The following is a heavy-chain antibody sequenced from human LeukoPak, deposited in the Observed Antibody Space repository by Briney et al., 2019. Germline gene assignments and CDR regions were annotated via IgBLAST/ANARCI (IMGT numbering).Heavy chain of an antibody. CDR2: IYPGDSDT. D-gene: IGHD3-22*01. J-gene: IGHJ5*02. V-gene: IGHV5-51*01. CDR1: GYSFTSYW. Sequence: GESLKISCKGSGYSFTSYWIGWVRQMPGKGLEWMGIIYPGDSDTRYSPSFQGQVTISADKSISTAYLQWGSLKASDTAMYYCARRVSSGYYYSIPSNWFDPWGQGTLVTVSS. CDR3: ARRVSSGYYYSIPSNWFDP.